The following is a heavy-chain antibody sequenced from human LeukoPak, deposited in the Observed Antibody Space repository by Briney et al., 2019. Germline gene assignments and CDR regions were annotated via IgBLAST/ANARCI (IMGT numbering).Heavy chain of an antibody. D-gene: IGHD4-17*01. CDR2: ISAYNGNT. V-gene: IGHV1-18*01. CDR3: ARDPDYGLDVRPDYYYYYMDV. J-gene: IGHJ6*03. Sequence: ASVKVSCKASGYTFTSYGISWVRQAPGQGLEWMGWISAYNGNTNYAQKLQGRVTMTTDTSTSTAYMELRSLRSDDTAVYYCARDPDYGLDVRPDYYYYYMDVWGKGTTVTVSS. CDR1: GYTFTSYG.